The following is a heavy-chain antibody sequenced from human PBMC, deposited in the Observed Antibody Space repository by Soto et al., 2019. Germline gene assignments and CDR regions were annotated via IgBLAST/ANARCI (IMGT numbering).Heavy chain of an antibody. J-gene: IGHJ6*02. CDR2: MTNAGST. Sequence: QVQLQESGPGLVRPSETLSLTCIVSGGSVSSSGSHWNWIRQPPGKGLEWIGYMTNAGSTKYNPSLESRVTISLDTSKNEFSLKLTSVTAADTAVYYCARWDYYPAMDAWGQGTTVAVSS. CDR1: GGSVSSSGSH. V-gene: IGHV4-61*08. CDR3: ARWDYYPAMDA.